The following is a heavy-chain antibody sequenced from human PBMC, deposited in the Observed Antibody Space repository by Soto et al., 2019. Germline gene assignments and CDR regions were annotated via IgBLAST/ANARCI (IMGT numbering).Heavy chain of an antibody. J-gene: IGHJ4*02. Sequence: QMKLVESGGGLVKPGGSLRLSCEASGFNFKDYFMTWMRLAPGKRLEWVSYISGSSNTIYYADSVKGRFTISRDNAKNSVYLQMNSLRAEDTAFYFCARARGLAAGGTDYWGQGTQVTVSS. CDR2: ISGSSNTI. CDR3: ARARGLAAGGTDY. D-gene: IGHD6-13*01. CDR1: GFNFKDYF. V-gene: IGHV3-11*01.